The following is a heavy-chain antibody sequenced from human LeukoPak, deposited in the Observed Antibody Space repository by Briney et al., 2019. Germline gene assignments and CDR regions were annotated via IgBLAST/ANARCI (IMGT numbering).Heavy chain of an antibody. CDR2: ISAYNGNT. CDR3: ATLWFGDHFDY. J-gene: IGHJ4*02. V-gene: IGHV1-18*01. D-gene: IGHD3-10*01. CDR1: GGTFSSYA. Sequence: ASVKVSCKASGGTFSSYAISWVRQAPGQGLEWMGWISAYNGNTNYAQKLQGRVTMTTDTSTSTAYMELRSLRSDDTAVYYCATLWFGDHFDYWGQGTLVTVSS.